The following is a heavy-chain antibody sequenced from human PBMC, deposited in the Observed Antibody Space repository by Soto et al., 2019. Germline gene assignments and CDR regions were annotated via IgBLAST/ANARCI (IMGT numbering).Heavy chain of an antibody. CDR3: AKRLGIAAAVTMGY. D-gene: IGHD6-13*01. CDR1: GFTFSYYG. V-gene: IGHV3-30*18. CDR2: ISYDGSNK. J-gene: IGHJ4*02. Sequence: QAQLVESGGGVVQPGRSLRLSCAASGFTFSYYGMHWVRQAPGKGLGWVAVISYDGSNKYYADSVKGRFTISRDNSKNTLYLQMNSLRAQDTAGYYCAKRLGIAAAVTMGYWGQGTLVTVSS.